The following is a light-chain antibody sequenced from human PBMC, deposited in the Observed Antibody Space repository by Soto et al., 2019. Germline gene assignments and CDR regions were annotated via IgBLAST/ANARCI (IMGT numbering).Light chain of an antibody. CDR3: TAWDDSLSAVV. V-gene: IGLV1-44*01. J-gene: IGLJ2*01. Sequence: QSVLTQPPSTSGTPGHRVTISCSGTRSNIGSSTVNWYQHLPGTAPKLLIYGDDQRPSGVPDRFSGSKSGTSVFLAISGLQSEDEADYYYTAWDDSLSAVVFGGGTKLTVL. CDR2: GDD. CDR1: RSNIGSST.